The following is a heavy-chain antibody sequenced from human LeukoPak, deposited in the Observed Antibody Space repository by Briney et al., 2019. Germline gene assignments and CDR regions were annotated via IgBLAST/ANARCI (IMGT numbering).Heavy chain of an antibody. D-gene: IGHD4-23*01. CDR1: GYTFTGYF. CDR2: INPNSGGT. J-gene: IGHJ4*02. Sequence: ASVQVSCKASGYTFTGYFMHWVRQAPGQGLEWMGWINPNSGGTNYAQKFQGRVTMTRDTSISTAYMELSRLSSDGTAVYYCAREGNGFDYWGQGTLVTVSS. V-gene: IGHV1-2*02. CDR3: AREGNGFDY.